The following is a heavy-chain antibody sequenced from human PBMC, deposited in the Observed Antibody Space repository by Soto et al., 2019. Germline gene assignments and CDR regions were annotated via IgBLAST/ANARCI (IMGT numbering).Heavy chain of an antibody. CDR2: INAGNGNT. Sequence: ASVKVSCKASGYTFTSYAMHWVRQAPVQRLEWMGWINAGNGNTKYSQKFQGRVTITRDTSASTAYMELSSLRSEDTAVYYCARGPGGPDGPGDYWGQGTLVTVSS. J-gene: IGHJ4*02. V-gene: IGHV1-3*01. D-gene: IGHD2-15*01. CDR1: GYTFTSYA. CDR3: ARGPGGPDGPGDY.